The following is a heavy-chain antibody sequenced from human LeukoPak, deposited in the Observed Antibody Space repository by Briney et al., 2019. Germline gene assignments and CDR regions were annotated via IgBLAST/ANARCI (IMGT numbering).Heavy chain of an antibody. J-gene: IGHJ4*02. D-gene: IGHD1-14*01. CDR3: AKDGLAGNQGY. CDR1: GFTFSSYA. Sequence: GGSLRLSCAASGFTFSSYAMSWVRQAPGKGLEWVSAISGSGGSTYYADSVKGRFTISRDNSKNTLYLRMNSLRAEDTAVYYCAKDGLAGNQGYWGQGTLVTVSS. V-gene: IGHV3-23*01. CDR2: ISGSGGST.